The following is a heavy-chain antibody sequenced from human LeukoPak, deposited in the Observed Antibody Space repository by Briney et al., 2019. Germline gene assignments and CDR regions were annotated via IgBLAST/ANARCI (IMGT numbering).Heavy chain of an antibody. CDR1: GFTFSSYS. Sequence: TGGSLRLSCAASGFTFSSYSMNWVRQAPGKGLEWVSSISSSSSYIYYADSVKGRFTISRDNSKNTLYLQMNSLRAEDTAVYYCAKDFILGLPHYWGQGTLVTVSS. D-gene: IGHD1-26*01. J-gene: IGHJ4*02. CDR3: AKDFILGLPHY. V-gene: IGHV3-21*04. CDR2: ISSSSSYI.